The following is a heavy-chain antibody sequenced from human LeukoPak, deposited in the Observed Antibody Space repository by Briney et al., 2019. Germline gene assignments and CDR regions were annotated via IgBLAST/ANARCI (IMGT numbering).Heavy chain of an antibody. CDR2: ISLTGLT. J-gene: IGHJ4*02. Sequence: SETLSLTCGVSGGSISNTNWWSWVRQPPGQGLGWIGEISLTGLTHYNPSLESRVTVSLDKSKNQLSLNLTSVTAADTAVYYCSRENGAFPPFGYWGQGTLVTVLS. CDR3: SRENGAFPPFGY. CDR1: GGSISNTNW. V-gene: IGHV4-4*02. D-gene: IGHD2-8*01.